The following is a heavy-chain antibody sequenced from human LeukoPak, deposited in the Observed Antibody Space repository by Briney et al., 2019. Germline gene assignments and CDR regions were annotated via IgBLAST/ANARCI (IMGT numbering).Heavy chain of an antibody. CDR1: GGSISSSNW. J-gene: IGHJ2*01. Sequence: SETLSLTCAVSGGSISSSNWWSWVRQPPGRGLEWIGEIYHSGSTNYNPSLKSRVTISVDTSKNQFSLKLSSVTAADTAVYYCARGVTLIVVVIHDWYFDLWGRGTVFTVSS. D-gene: IGHD3-22*01. CDR2: IYHSGST. V-gene: IGHV4-4*02. CDR3: ARGVTLIVVVIHDWYFDL.